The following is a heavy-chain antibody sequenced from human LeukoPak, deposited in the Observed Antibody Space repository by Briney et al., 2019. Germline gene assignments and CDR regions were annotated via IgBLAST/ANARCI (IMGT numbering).Heavy chain of an antibody. CDR1: GGSISSGDYY. J-gene: IGHJ4*02. V-gene: IGHV4-30-4*08. CDR2: IYYSGST. CDR3: ARGYCSSTSCYMFDY. Sequence: PSETLSLTCTVSGGSISSGDYYWSWIRQPPGKGLEWIGYIYYSGSTYYNPSLKSRVTISVDTSKNQFSLKLSSVTAADTAVYHCARGYCSSTSCYMFDYWGQGTLVTVSS. D-gene: IGHD2-2*02.